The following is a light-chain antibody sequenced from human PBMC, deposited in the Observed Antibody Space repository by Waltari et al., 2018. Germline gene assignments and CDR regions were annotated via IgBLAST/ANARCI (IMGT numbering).Light chain of an antibody. CDR2: RAS. J-gene: IGKJ1*01. Sequence: EIVLTQSPGTASLSPGERVTLSCRASKSVGSSSLAWDQQKPGQAPRLVIYRASRRDTGIPDRFSGSGSGTDFSLTISRLEPEDFAVYYCQQHGTLPPTFGQGTKVEIK. CDR1: KSVGSSS. CDR3: QQHGTLPPT. V-gene: IGKV3-20*01.